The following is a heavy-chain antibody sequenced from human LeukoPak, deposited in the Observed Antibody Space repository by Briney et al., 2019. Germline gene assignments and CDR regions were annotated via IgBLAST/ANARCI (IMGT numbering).Heavy chain of an antibody. Sequence: RSSETLSLTCSVSGGSIGSGGTSWAWIRQPPGKGLEWIGSIYNTWSTSYNPSLKSRVTMYVDTSKNQFSLILSSVTAAATAVYYGTRNITSVIPAGYFDYWGQGTLVTVSS. CDR3: TRNITSVIPAGYFDY. CDR1: GGSIGSGGTS. CDR2: IYNTWST. V-gene: IGHV4-39*01. D-gene: IGHD2-2*01. J-gene: IGHJ4*02.